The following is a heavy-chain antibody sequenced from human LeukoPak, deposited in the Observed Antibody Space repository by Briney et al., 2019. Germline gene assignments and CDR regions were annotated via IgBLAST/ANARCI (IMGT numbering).Heavy chain of an antibody. CDR3: L. CDR1: GYTFTSYA. Sequence: ASVKVSCKASGYTFTSYAMNWVRQAPGQGLEWMGWINTNTGNPTYAQGFTGRFVFSLDTSVSTAYYCAREKTRNAPGWYFDLWGRGTLVTVSS. V-gene: IGHV7-4-1*01. D-gene: IGHD2-8*02. J-gene: IGHJ2*01. CDR2: INTNTGNP.